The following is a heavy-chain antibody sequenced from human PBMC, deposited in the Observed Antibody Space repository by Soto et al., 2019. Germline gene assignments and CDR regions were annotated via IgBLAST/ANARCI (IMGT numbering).Heavy chain of an antibody. CDR3: AKDLINYGIFGVVIMAPYYYGMDV. CDR1: GFTFSSYG. CDR2: ISYDGSNK. J-gene: IGHJ6*02. Sequence: GGSLRLSCAASGFTFSSYGMHWVRQAPGKGLEWVAVISYDGSNKYYADSVKGRFTISRDNSKNTLYLQMNSLRAEDTAVYYCAKDLINYGIFGVVIMAPYYYGMDVWGQGTTVTVSS. V-gene: IGHV3-30*18. D-gene: IGHD3-3*01.